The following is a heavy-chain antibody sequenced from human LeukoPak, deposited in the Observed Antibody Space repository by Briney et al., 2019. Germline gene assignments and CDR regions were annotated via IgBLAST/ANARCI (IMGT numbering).Heavy chain of an antibody. CDR1: GGTFSSYT. D-gene: IGHD4-17*01. Sequence: SVKVSCKDSGGTFSSYTISWVRQAPGQGLEWMGRIIPILGIANYAQKFQGRVTITADKSTSTAYMELSSLRSEDTAVYYCARDYGDYYYYYYYMDVWGKGTTVTVSS. V-gene: IGHV1-69*04. CDR3: ARDYGDYYYYYYYMDV. J-gene: IGHJ6*03. CDR2: IIPILGIA.